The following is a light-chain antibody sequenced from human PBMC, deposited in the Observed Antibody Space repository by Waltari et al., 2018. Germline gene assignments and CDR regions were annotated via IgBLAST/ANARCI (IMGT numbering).Light chain of an antibody. Sequence: SYDLTQPRSVSVSPGQTAVITCGGDNIGTKSVQWYLRKPPQAPVLVIFADIGRPSGIPERFSGSNSENTATLTISGVEAGDEADYYCQVWRDSPKCALFGGGTRLTVL. CDR1: NIGTKS. CDR3: QVWRDSPKCAL. CDR2: ADI. J-gene: IGLJ7*01. V-gene: IGLV3-21*02.